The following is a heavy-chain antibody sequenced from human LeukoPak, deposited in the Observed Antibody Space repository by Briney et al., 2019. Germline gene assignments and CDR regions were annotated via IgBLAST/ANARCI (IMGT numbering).Heavy chain of an antibody. J-gene: IGHJ4*02. V-gene: IGHV3-48*03. CDR3: ARASSGDLAY. CDR1: GFTFSSYE. D-gene: IGHD6-25*01. Sequence: GGSLRLSCAASGFTFSSYEMNWVRQAPGKGLEWVSYISSSGSTIYYADPVKGRFTISRDNAKNSLYLQMNSLRAEDTAVYYCARASSGDLAYWGQGTLVTVSS. CDR2: ISSSGSTI.